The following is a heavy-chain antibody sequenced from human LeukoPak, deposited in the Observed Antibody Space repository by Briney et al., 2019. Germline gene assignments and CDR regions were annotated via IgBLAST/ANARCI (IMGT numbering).Heavy chain of an antibody. V-gene: IGHV1-2*02. D-gene: IGHD2-2*01. CDR2: INPNSGGT. CDR3: ARPSLPAAIIFEY. J-gene: IGHJ4*02. Sequence: GASVKVSCKASGYNFTGYYMHWVRQAPGQGLEWMGWINPNSGGTNYAQKFQGRVTMTRDTSISTAYMELSRLRSDDTAVYYCARPSLPAAIIFEYWGQGTLVTVSS. CDR1: GYNFTGYY.